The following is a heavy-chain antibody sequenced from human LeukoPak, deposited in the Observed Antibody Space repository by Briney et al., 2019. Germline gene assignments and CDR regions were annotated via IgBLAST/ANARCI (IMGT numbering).Heavy chain of an antibody. J-gene: IGHJ4*02. D-gene: IGHD5-18*01. V-gene: IGHV3-23*01. CDR3: AKSPGYSYGY. Sequence: GGSLRLSCAASGFTFSSYAMSWVRQAPGKGLEWVSGMSGSGGSTYYADPVKGRSTISRDNSKNTLYLLMSSLRAEDTAVYYCAKSPGYSYGYWGQGTLVTVSS. CDR1: GFTFSSYA. CDR2: MSGSGGST.